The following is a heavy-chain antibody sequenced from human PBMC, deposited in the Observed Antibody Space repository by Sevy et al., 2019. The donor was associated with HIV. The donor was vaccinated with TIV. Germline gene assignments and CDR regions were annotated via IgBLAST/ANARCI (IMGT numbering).Heavy chain of an antibody. CDR1: GGSISSYY. Sequence: SETLSLTCTVSGGSISSYYWSWIRQPAGKGLEWIGRIYTSGSTNYNPSLKSRVTMSVDTSKNQFSLKLSSVTAADTAVYYSARDCGYSSSWYTPTGMLVWWFDPWGQGTLVTVSS. J-gene: IGHJ5*02. CDR2: IYTSGST. V-gene: IGHV4-4*07. D-gene: IGHD6-13*01. CDR3: ARDCGYSSSWYTPTGMLVWWFDP.